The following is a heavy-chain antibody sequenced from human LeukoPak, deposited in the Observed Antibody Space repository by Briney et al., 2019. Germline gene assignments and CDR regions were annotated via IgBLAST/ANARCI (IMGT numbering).Heavy chain of an antibody. J-gene: IGHJ6*02. V-gene: IGHV3-74*01. CDR1: GFTFSSYW. D-gene: IGHD2-8*02. CDR3: TRVQAGRSGLMDV. Sequence: PGESLRLSCAASGFTFSSYWMHWVRQAPGKGLVWVSRISPEGSGTTYADSVKGRFTISRDNAKNTLCLQMNSLRDEDAAVYHCTRVQAGRSGLMDVWGRGTTVTVSS. CDR2: ISPEGSGT.